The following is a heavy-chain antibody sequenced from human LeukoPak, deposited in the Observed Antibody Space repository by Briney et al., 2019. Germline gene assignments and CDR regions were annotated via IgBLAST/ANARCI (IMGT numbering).Heavy chain of an antibody. V-gene: IGHV1-18*01. J-gene: IGHJ6*03. D-gene: IGHD3-10*01. CDR3: ARAPRGYYYYMDA. Sequence: ASVKVSCKASGYTFTNYGISWVRQAPGQGLAWMGWISAYNGNTNYAQKLQGRVTMTTDTSTSTAYMELRSLRSDDTAVYYCARAPRGYYYYMDAWGKGTTVTVSS. CDR2: ISAYNGNT. CDR1: GYTFTNYG.